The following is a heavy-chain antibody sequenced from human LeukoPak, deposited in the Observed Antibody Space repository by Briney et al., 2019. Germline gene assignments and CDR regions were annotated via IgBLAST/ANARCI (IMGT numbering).Heavy chain of an antibody. CDR2: IIPIFGTA. Sequence: ASVKVSCKASGGTFSSYAISWVRQAPGQGLEWMEGIIPIFGTANYAQKLQGRVTITTDESTSTAYMELSSLRSEDTAVYYCARDDSSGYYTQNNWGQGTLVTVSS. CDR1: GGTFSSYA. J-gene: IGHJ4*02. D-gene: IGHD3-22*01. V-gene: IGHV1-69*05. CDR3: ARDDSSGYYTQNN.